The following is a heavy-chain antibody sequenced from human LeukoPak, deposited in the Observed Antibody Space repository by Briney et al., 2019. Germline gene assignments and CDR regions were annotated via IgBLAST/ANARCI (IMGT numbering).Heavy chain of an antibody. CDR2: IRSQASGGTT. V-gene: IGHV3-49*04. CDR1: GFTFGDFA. J-gene: IGHJ6*02. Sequence: GGSLRLSCTASGFTFGDFAMSWVRQAPGYGLDWVTFIRSQASGGTTEYAASVKGRFTISRDDSKSIAYLQMNSLKTEDTAVYFCTRDRRYYYGSGSLYYYAMDVWGRGTTVTVSS. CDR3: TRDRRYYYGSGSLYYYAMDV. D-gene: IGHD3-10*01.